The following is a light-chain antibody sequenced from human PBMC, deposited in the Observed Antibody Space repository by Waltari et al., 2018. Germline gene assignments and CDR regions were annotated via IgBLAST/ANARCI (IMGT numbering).Light chain of an antibody. V-gene: IGLV1-51*01. Sequence: QSVLTQPPSGSAAPGQKVTIHCSGSSTTTGNYSVSWYHQLPGAAPKLLIYDNNKRPSGIPDRFSASKSGTSATLGITGLQIGDEADYYCATWDNSLSDVVFGGGTKLTVL. CDR3: ATWDNSLSDVV. CDR1: STTTGNYS. CDR2: DNN. J-gene: IGLJ2*01.